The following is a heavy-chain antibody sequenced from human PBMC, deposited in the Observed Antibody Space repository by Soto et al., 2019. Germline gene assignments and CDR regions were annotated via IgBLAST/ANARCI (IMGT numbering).Heavy chain of an antibody. D-gene: IGHD3-22*01. V-gene: IGHV3-23*01. Sequence: GGSLRLSCTASGFTFSNYVMSWVRQAPGRGLEWVSAISAGGTSTFYADSVKGRFIISRDNSKITVHLQLDSLRAEDTAVYYCARDYYKYYDSSGYYRSPAYWGQGTLVTVSS. CDR2: ISAGGTST. CDR1: GFTFSNYV. J-gene: IGHJ4*02. CDR3: ARDYYKYYDSSGYYRSPAY.